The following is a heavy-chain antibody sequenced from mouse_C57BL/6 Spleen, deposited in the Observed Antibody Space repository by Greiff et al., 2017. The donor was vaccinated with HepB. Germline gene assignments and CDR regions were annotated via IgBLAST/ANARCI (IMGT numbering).Heavy chain of an antibody. CDR1: GYTFTSSP. V-gene: IGHV1-53*01. CDR2: INPSNGGT. CDR3: ARLYDGYHGYYAMDY. J-gene: IGHJ4*01. D-gene: IGHD2-3*01. Sequence: QVQPQQPGTELVKPGASVKLSSKASGYTFTSSPTHWVKQRPGQGLECIGNINPSNGGTTYNEKFKSNATLTVDKSSSTAYMQLSSLTSEDSAVYYCARLYDGYHGYYAMDYWGQGTSVTVSS.